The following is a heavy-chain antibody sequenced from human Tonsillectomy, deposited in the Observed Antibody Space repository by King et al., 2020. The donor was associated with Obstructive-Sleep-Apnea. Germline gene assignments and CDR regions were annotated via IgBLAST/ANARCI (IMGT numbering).Heavy chain of an antibody. V-gene: IGHV3-30*18. J-gene: IGHJ6*02. CDR1: GFTFSSYG. CDR2: ISYDGSNK. Sequence: VQLVESGGGVVQPGRSLRLSCAASGFTFSSYGMHWVRQAPGKGLEWVAVISYDGSNKYYADSVKGRFTISRDNSKNTLYLQMNSLRAEDTAVYYCAKDLGEVPAAIVPYYYYGMDVWGLGTTVTVSS. CDR3: AKDLGEVPAAIVPYYYYGMDV. D-gene: IGHD2-2*02.